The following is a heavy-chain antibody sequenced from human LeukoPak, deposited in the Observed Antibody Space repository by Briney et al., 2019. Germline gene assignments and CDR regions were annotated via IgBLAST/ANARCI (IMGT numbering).Heavy chain of an antibody. D-gene: IGHD3-10*01. J-gene: IGHJ5*02. CDR3: ARGLWFGELYPFDP. CDR1: GGSISSGGYY. V-gene: IGHV4-31*03. Sequence: SQTLSLTCTVSGGSISSGGYYWSWIRQHPGKGLEWIGYIYYGGSTYYNPSLKSRVTISVDTSKNQFSLKLSSVTAADTAVYNCARGLWFGELYPFDPWGQGTLVTVSS. CDR2: IYYGGST.